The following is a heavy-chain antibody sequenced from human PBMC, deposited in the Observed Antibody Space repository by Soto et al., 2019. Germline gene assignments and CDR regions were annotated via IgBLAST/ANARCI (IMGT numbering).Heavy chain of an antibody. Sequence: QVQLQESGPGLVKPSQTLSLNCTVSGGSISSGGNYWSWIRQHPGKGLEWIGYIYYSGSTYYNPSLKSRVTISVDTSKNQCSLKLSSVTAADTAVYYCARDSTVTTTLLDVGGQGTTVSVSS. CDR3: ARDSTVTTTLLDV. J-gene: IGHJ6*02. CDR1: GGSISSGGNY. V-gene: IGHV4-31*03. CDR2: IYYSGST. D-gene: IGHD4-17*01.